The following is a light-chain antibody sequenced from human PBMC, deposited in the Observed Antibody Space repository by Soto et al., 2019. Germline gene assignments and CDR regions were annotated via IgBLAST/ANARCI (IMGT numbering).Light chain of an antibody. Sequence: QLTQSPSSLSASVGDRVNITCRASQDISRYLAWYQQRAGKAPNLLFYGASTLQSGVPSRFSGSGSGTEFTLTISSLQPEDFATYHCQQLQRTPFTFGPGTTVDV. CDR3: QQLQRTPFT. CDR1: QDISRY. J-gene: IGKJ3*01. V-gene: IGKV1-9*01. CDR2: GAS.